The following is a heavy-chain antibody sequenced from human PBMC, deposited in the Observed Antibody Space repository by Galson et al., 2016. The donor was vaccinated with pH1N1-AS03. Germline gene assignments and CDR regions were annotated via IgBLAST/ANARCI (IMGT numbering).Heavy chain of an antibody. CDR2: ISSSGNYK. D-gene: IGHD3-22*01. CDR3: ARSRSPDYCDSSTYRPDAFDI. J-gene: IGHJ3*02. Sequence: SLRLSCAASGFTFSSYSMNWVRQAPGKGLEWVSSISSSGNYKYYADSVKGRFTVSRDNAMNSLYLQMNSLRAEDTALYYCARSRSPDYCDSSTYRPDAFDIWGQGTMVTVSS. V-gene: IGHV3-21*01. CDR1: GFTFSSYS.